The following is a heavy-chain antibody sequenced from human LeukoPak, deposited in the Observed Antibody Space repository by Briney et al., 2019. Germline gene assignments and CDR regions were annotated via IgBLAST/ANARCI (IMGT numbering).Heavy chain of an antibody. D-gene: IGHD3-22*01. V-gene: IGHV1-18*01. CDR3: ARETTYYYDSSGYYYYYYMDV. Sequence: ASVKVSCKASGYTFTSYGISWVRQAPGQGLEWMGWISAYNGNTNYAQKLQGRVTMTTVTSTSTAYMELRSLRSDDTAVYYCARETTYYYDSSGYYYYYYMDVWGKGTTATVSS. CDR1: GYTFTSYG. J-gene: IGHJ6*03. CDR2: ISAYNGNT.